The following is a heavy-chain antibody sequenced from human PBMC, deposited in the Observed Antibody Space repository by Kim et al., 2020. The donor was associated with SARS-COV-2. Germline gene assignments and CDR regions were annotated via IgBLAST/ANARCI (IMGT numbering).Heavy chain of an antibody. Sequence: GGSLRLSCAASGFTFSSYAMSWVRQAPGKGLEWVSAISGSGGSTYYADSVKGRFTISRDNSKNTLYLQMNSLRAEDTAVYYCARFMVRGVIGWFDPWGQGTLVTVSS. CDR3: ARFMVRGVIGWFDP. CDR1: GFTFSSYA. CDR2: ISGSGGST. D-gene: IGHD3-10*01. J-gene: IGHJ5*02. V-gene: IGHV3-23*01.